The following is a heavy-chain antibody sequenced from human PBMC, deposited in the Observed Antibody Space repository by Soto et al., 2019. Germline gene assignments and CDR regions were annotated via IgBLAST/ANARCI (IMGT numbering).Heavy chain of an antibody. V-gene: IGHV5-10-1*01. CDR2: IDPSDSYT. J-gene: IGHJ6*03. CDR3: ARVPLRGTSSYYMDV. CDR1: GYSFTSYW. Sequence: GESLKISCKGSGYSFTSYWISWVRQMPGKGLEWMGRIDPSDSYTNYSPSFQGHVTISADKSISTAYLQWSSLKASDTAMYYCARVPLRGTSSYYMDVWATGTTVTVSS.